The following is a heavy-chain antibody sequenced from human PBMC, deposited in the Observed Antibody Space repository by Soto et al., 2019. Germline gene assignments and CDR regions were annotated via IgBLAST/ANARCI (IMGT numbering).Heavy chain of an antibody. V-gene: IGHV1-69*13. CDR1: GGTFSSYA. CDR3: ATYSSSSLWFDP. D-gene: IGHD6-6*01. Sequence: SVKVSCKASGGTFSSYAISWVRQAPGQGLEWMGGIIPIFGTANYAQKFQGRVTITADESTSTAYMELSSLRSEDTAVYYCATYSSSSLWFDPWGQGTLVTVSS. CDR2: IIPIFGTA. J-gene: IGHJ5*02.